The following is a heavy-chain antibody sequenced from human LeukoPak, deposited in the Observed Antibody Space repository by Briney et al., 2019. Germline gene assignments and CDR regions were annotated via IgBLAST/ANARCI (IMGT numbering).Heavy chain of an antibody. CDR1: GYTLTELS. CDR3: ATVQAGWYWFDP. Sequence: ASVKVSCKVSGYTLTELSMHWVRQAPGKGLEWMGGFDPEDGETIYAQKFQGRVTMTEDTSTDTAYMELSSLRSEDTAVYYCATVQAGWYWFDPWGQGTLVTVSS. CDR2: FDPEDGET. J-gene: IGHJ5*02. V-gene: IGHV1-24*01. D-gene: IGHD6-19*01.